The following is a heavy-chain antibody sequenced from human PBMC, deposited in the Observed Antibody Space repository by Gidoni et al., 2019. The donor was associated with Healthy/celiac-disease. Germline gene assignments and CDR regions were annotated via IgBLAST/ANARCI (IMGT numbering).Heavy chain of an antibody. V-gene: IGHV5-51*01. CDR2: IYPGDSDT. CDR3: ARRLGYCSGGSCYSVWYYFDY. D-gene: IGHD2-15*01. J-gene: IGHJ4*02. Sequence: EVQLVQSGAEVKKPGESMKLSCKGSGYSFPSYWIGWVRQMPGKGLECMGIIYPGDSDTSYSPSFQGQVTISADKSISTAYLQWSSLKASDTAMYYCARRLGYCSGGSCYSVWYYFDYWGQGTLVTVSS. CDR1: GYSFPSYW.